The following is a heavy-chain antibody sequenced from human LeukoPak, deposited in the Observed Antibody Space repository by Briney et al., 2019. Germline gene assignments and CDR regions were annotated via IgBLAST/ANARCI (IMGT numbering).Heavy chain of an antibody. J-gene: IGHJ4*02. Sequence: SETLSLTCAVYGGSFSGYYWSWIRQPPGKGLEWIGEINHSGSTNYNPSLKSRVTISVDTSKNQFSLKLSSATAADTAVYYCARKDRYSSSRFDYWGQGTLVTVSS. CDR1: GGSFSGYY. D-gene: IGHD6-13*01. CDR3: ARKDRYSSSRFDY. V-gene: IGHV4-34*01. CDR2: INHSGST.